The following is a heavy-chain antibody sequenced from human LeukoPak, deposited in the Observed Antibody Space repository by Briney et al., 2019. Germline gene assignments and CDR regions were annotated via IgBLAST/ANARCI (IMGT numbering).Heavy chain of an antibody. CDR3: AKDLMPYYSNQFDY. J-gene: IGHJ4*02. V-gene: IGHV3-30*02. D-gene: IGHD4-11*01. CDR1: GFTFSSYG. Sequence: GGSLRLSCAASGFTFSSYGMHWVRQAPGRGLEWVAFIRYDGSNKYYADSVKGRFTISRDNSKNTLYLQMNSLRAEDTAVYYCAKDLMPYYSNQFDYWGQGTLVTVSS. CDR2: IRYDGSNK.